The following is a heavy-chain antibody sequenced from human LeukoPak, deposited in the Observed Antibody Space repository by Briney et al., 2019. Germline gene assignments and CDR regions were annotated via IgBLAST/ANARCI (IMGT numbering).Heavy chain of an antibody. V-gene: IGHV3-74*01. CDR1: GFTFSAYW. CDR2: IDTDGSTT. CDR3: ASLIVVAITSTSDY. Sequence: GGSLRLSCAASGFTFSAYWMHWVRQVPGRGLVWVSRIDTDGSTTNYADSVKGRFTISRDNAKNTLYLQMNSLRAEDTAVYYCASLIVVAITSTSDYWGQGTLVTVSS. D-gene: IGHD3-22*01. J-gene: IGHJ4*02.